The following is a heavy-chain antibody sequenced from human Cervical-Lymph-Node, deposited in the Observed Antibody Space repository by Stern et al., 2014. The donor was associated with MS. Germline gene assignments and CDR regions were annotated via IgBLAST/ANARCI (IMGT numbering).Heavy chain of an antibody. J-gene: IGHJ4*02. V-gene: IGHV3-30-3*01. Sequence: VKLVESGGDVVQSGRSLRLSCATSGFTFGRHSMHWVRQAPGKGLEWVAIISYDGSSQHYADSLKGRFTISRSNSNNTLFLQMNSLRVEDTAIYYCARPAAARYFDYWGQGSQVTVSS. D-gene: IGHD6-25*01. CDR2: ISYDGSSQ. CDR3: ARPAAARYFDY. CDR1: GFTFGRHS.